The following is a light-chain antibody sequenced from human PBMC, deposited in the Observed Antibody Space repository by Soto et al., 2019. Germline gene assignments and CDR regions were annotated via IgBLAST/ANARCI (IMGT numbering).Light chain of an antibody. J-gene: IGLJ1*01. Sequence: LTQPRSVSGSPGQPVTISCTGTSSDVGRYNYVSWYQQLPGKAPKVMFYDVTERPSGVPDRFSGSKSGNTASLTISGLQAEDEADYYCCSYAGSYTAYVFGTGTKLTVL. CDR1: SSDVGRYNY. V-gene: IGLV2-11*01. CDR2: DVT. CDR3: CSYAGSYTAYV.